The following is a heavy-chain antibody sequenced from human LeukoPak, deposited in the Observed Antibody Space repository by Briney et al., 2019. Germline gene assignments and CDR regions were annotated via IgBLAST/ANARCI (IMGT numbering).Heavy chain of an antibody. V-gene: IGHV3-21*01. CDR3: VRLRRNSDSSGFYYYYDF. Sequence: GGSLRLSCEASGFTFSRYWMHWVRQAPGKGLEWVSSISVRSNYIYYADSVRGRFRISRDDARDSLYLQMNSLRAEDTAVYYCVRLRRNSDSSGFYYYYDFWGQGTLVSVSS. J-gene: IGHJ4*02. D-gene: IGHD3-22*01. CDR2: ISVRSNYI. CDR1: GFTFSRYW.